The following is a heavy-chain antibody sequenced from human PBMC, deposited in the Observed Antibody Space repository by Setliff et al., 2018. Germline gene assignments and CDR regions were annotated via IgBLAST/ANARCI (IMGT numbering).Heavy chain of an antibody. CDR2: IYWDDDK. CDR1: GFSLSTSGVG. V-gene: IGHV2-5*02. J-gene: IGHJ6*02. Sequence: SGPTLVNPTQTLTLTCTFSGFSLSTSGVGVGWIRQPPGKALEWLALIYWDDDKRYSPSLKSRLTITKDTSKNQVVLTMTNMDPEDTAVYYCTTSPISSGWHSNFDYNMDVWGQGTTVTVSS. D-gene: IGHD6-19*01. CDR3: TTSPISSGWHSNFDYNMDV.